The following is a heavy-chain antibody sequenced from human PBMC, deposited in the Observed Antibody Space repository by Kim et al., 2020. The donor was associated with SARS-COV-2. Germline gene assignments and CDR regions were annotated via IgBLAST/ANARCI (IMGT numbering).Heavy chain of an antibody. D-gene: IGHD4-17*01. CDR3: ASGAATVVPYFYYYGMDV. Sequence: GRFTISRDNSKNTLYLQMNSLRAEDTAVYYCASGAATVVPYFYYYGMDVWGQGTTVTVSS. V-gene: IGHV3-30*07. J-gene: IGHJ6*02.